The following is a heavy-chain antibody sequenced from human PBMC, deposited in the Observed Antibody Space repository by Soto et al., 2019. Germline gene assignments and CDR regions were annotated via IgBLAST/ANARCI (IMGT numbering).Heavy chain of an antibody. CDR3: ARMASVGSLNWFDP. D-gene: IGHD3-10*01. CDR1: GCTFTNNY. V-gene: IGHV1-8*01. CDR2: MNTGSGDT. J-gene: IGHJ5*02. Sequence: ASVQVSCKACGCTFTNNYFIWLRQATPEGREWMGWMNTGSGDTGYAQKFQGRVTMTRNIDIATGYMELSRMRSEDTAIYYCARMASVGSLNWFDPWGQGTLVTVSS.